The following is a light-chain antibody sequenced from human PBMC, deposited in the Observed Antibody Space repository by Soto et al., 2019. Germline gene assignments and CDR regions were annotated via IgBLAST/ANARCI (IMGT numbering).Light chain of an antibody. CDR3: QQLKSYPLT. Sequence: DIQLTQSPSFLSASVGDRVIITCRASQGISTYLAWYQQKPGKAPKLLIHVASTLQSGVPSRFSGSGSGTEFTLTISSLQPEDFATYYCQQLKSYPLTFGQGTRLEIK. J-gene: IGKJ5*01. CDR1: QGISTY. V-gene: IGKV1-9*01. CDR2: VAS.